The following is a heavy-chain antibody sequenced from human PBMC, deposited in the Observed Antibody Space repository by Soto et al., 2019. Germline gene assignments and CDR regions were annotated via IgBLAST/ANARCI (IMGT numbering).Heavy chain of an antibody. V-gene: IGHV3-30-3*01. CDR3: AKDRSSSWLYIEN. CDR2: TSYDGDIK. Sequence: GGTLSLSCAASRFLFSKYAIHWVRHAPGKGLEWVALTSYDGDIKFYADSVRGRFTISRDNSKNTLYLEMNSLRPEDTAVYYCAKDRSSSWLYIENWGQGTPVTVSS. D-gene: IGHD6-13*01. J-gene: IGHJ4*02. CDR1: RFLFSKYA.